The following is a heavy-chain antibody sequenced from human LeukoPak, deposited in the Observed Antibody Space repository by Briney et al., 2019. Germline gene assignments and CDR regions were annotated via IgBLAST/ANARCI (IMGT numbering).Heavy chain of an antibody. CDR3: ARVNPDTSGLDL. J-gene: IGHJ2*01. CDR2: MNPNSGNT. D-gene: IGHD6-19*01. V-gene: IGHV1-8*03. CDR1: GYTFTSYD. Sequence: ASVKVSCKASGYTFTSYDINWVRQATGQGLEWMGWMNPNSGNTGYAQKFQGRVTITRNTSISTAYMELSSLRSEDTAVYYCARVNPDTSGLDLWGRGTLVTVSS.